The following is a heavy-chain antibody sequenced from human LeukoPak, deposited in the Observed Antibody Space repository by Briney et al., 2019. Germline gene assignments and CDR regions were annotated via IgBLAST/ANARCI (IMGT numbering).Heavy chain of an antibody. CDR1: GYTFTDYY. CDR3: ARVTAMVAYFDY. V-gene: IGHV1-2*02. Sequence: ASVKVSCKASGYTFTDYYMHWVRQATGQGLEWMGWINPNSGGTNYAQKFQGRVTMTRDTSISTAYMELSSLRSDDTAVYYCARVTAMVAYFDYWGQGSPVTVSS. CDR2: INPNSGGT. D-gene: IGHD2-21*02. J-gene: IGHJ4*02.